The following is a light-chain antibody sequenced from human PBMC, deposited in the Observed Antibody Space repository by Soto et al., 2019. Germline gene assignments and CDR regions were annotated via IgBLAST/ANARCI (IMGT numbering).Light chain of an antibody. J-gene: IGLJ1*01. CDR3: CSYAGGNPPFV. V-gene: IGLV2-23*02. CDR1: SSDVGSYNL. Sequence: QSALTQPASVSGCPGQSITISCTGTSSDVGSYNLVSWYQQHPGKAPKLMIYEVTERPSGISNRFSGSKSGNTASLTFSGLQTEDEADYYCCSYAGGNPPFVFGTGTKVTVL. CDR2: EVT.